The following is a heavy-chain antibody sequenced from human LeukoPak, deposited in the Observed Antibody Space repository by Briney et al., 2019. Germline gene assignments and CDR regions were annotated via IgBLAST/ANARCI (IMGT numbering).Heavy chain of an antibody. CDR3: ARVQVSHIAAAATDY. V-gene: IGHV3-48*03. Sequence: GGSLRLSCAASGFTFSRYELNWVRQAPGKGLEGVSYISSSGSTIYYADSVKGRFTISRDNAKNSLYLQMNSLRAEDTAVYYCARVQVSHIAAAATDYWGQGTLVTVSS. D-gene: IGHD6-13*01. J-gene: IGHJ4*02. CDR2: ISSSGSTI. CDR1: GFTFSRYE.